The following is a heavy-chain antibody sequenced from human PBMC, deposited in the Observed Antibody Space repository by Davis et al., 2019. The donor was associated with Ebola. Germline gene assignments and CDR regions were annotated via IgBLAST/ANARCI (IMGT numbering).Heavy chain of an antibody. J-gene: IGHJ4*02. CDR3: ASGSTWLELSPGFYY. D-gene: IGHD6-13*01. CDR2: IYTSGST. V-gene: IGHV4-4*07. Sequence: PSETLSLTCTVSGGSISSYYWSWIRQPAGKGLEWIGRIYTSGSTNYNPSLKTRVTMSVDTSKNQFSLKLSSVTAADTAVYYCASGSTWLELSPGFYYWGQGTLVTVSS. CDR1: GGSISSYY.